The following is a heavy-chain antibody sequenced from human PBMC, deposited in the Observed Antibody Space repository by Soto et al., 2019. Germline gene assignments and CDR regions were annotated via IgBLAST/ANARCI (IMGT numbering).Heavy chain of an antibody. CDR3: ARDQLAGGATAVGAFDI. CDR2: IYYSGST. Sequence: QVQLQESGPGLVKPSQTLSLTCTVSGGSISSGGYYWSWIRQHPGKGLEWIGYIYYSGSTYYNPSLKSRVTRSGDACKNRFSLKLSSVTAADTAVYYCARDQLAGGATAVGAFDIWGQGTMVTVSS. D-gene: IGHD1-26*01. V-gene: IGHV4-31*03. J-gene: IGHJ3*02. CDR1: GGSISSGGYY.